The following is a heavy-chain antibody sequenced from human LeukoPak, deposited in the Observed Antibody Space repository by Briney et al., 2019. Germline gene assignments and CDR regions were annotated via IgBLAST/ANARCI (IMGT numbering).Heavy chain of an antibody. CDR3: ARVSWPPGSSWYYFDY. J-gene: IGHJ4*02. V-gene: IGHV4-39*07. CDR2: IHYSGCT. D-gene: IGHD3-3*01. CDR1: GCSISSTSYY. Sequence: PWETLSLTCTVSGCSISSTSYYWGRIGQPPGQGLVWVGCIHYSGCTDYSPSLRIRVSISVYKSKNQFSLKLNSVTAADTAVYYCARVSWPPGSSWYYFDYWGQGTLVTVSS.